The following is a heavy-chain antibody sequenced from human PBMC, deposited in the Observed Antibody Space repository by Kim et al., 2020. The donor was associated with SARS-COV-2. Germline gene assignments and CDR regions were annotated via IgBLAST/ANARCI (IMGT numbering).Heavy chain of an antibody. CDR2: IYYSGST. V-gene: IGHV4-39*01. Sequence: SETLSLTCTVSGGSISSSSYYWGWIRQPPGKGLEWIGSIYYSGSTYYNPSLKSRVTISVDTSKNQFSLKLSSVTAADTAVYYCVQGRKDFDWLPQPCIFDYWGQGTLVTVSS. D-gene: IGHD3-9*01. CDR1: GGSISSSSYY. J-gene: IGHJ4*02. CDR3: VQGRKDFDWLPQPCIFDY.